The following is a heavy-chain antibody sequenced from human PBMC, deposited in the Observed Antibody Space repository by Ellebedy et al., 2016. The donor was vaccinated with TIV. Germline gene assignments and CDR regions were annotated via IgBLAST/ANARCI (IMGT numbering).Heavy chain of an antibody. CDR2: IYYSGST. D-gene: IGHD6-19*01. CDR1: GGSFSGYY. Sequence: SETLSLTCAVYGGSFSGYYWSWIRQHPGKGLEWIGYIYYSGSTYYNPSLKSRVTISVDTSKNQFSLKLSSVTAADTAVYYCARLYSSGWYGRPIDYWGQGTLVTVSS. V-gene: IGHV4-34*01. J-gene: IGHJ4*02. CDR3: ARLYSSGWYGRPIDY.